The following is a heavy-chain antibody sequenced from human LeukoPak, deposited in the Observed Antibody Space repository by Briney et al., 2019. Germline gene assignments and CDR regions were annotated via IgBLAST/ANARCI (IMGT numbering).Heavy chain of an antibody. V-gene: IGHV1-8*01. CDR1: GYTFTSYD. CDR3: ARSPYYYDSSGYYLDY. J-gene: IGHJ4*02. D-gene: IGHD3-22*01. CDR2: MNPNSGNT. Sequence: ASVKLSCKASGYTFTSYDINWVRQATGQGLEWMGWMNPNSGNTGYAQKFQGRVTMTRNTSISTAYMELSSLRSEDTAVYYCARSPYYYDSSGYYLDYWGQGTLVTVSS.